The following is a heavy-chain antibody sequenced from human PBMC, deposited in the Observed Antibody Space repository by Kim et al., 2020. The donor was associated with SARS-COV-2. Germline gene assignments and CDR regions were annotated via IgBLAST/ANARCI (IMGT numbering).Heavy chain of an antibody. CDR1: GGTFSSYA. Sequence: SVKVSCKASGGTFSSYAISWVRQAPGQGLEWMGGIIPIFGTANYAQKFQGRVTITADESTSTAYMELSSLRSEDTAVYYCARGGSGYTWKPAGSYYYGMDVWGQGTTVTVSS. V-gene: IGHV1-69*13. CDR2: IIPIFGTA. CDR3: ARGGSGYTWKPAGSYYYGMDV. J-gene: IGHJ6*02. D-gene: IGHD5-18*01.